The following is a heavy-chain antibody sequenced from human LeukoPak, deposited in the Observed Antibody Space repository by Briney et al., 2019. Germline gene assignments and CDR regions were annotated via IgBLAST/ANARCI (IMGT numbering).Heavy chain of an antibody. CDR1: GFTVSSNY. J-gene: IGHJ4*02. CDR2: IYSGGST. D-gene: IGHD4-17*01. CDR3: ARAVDYGDFYPSPFDY. V-gene: IGHV3-66*01. Sequence: PGGSLRLSCAASGFTVSSNYMSWVRQAPGKGLEWVSVIYSGGSTYYADSVKGRFTISRDNSKNTLYLQMNSLRAEDTAVYYCARAVDYGDFYPSPFDYWGQGTLVTVPS.